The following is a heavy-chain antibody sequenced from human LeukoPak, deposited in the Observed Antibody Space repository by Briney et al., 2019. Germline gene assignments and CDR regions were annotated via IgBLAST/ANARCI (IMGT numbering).Heavy chain of an antibody. CDR2: IYYSGST. Sequence: SETLSLTCTVSGGSISSYYWSGLRQPPGKGLEWIGYIYYSGSTNYNPSLKSRVTISVDTSKNQFSLKLSSVTAADTAVYYCARRADTAKDYWGQGTLVTVSS. CDR3: ARRADTAKDY. J-gene: IGHJ4*02. CDR1: GGSISSYY. V-gene: IGHV4-59*08. D-gene: IGHD5-18*01.